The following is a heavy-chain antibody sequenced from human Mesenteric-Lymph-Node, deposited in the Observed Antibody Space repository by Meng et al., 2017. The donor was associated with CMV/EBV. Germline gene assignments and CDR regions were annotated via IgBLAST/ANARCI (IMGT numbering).Heavy chain of an antibody. CDR2: IYPDGRT. V-gene: IGHV3-53*01. J-gene: IGHJ4*02. CDR1: GFSVINNF. CDR3: ATSSSPNLADH. Sequence: LSCAASGFSVINNFMNWVRQAPGKGLEWVSIIYPDGRTYYEESVKGRFSISTGISRNTVYLQMNSLRADDTAVYYCATSSSPNLADHWGQGTLVTVSS. D-gene: IGHD6-13*01.